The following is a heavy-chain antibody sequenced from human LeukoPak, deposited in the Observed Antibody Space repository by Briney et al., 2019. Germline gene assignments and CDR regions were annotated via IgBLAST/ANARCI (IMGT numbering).Heavy chain of an antibody. J-gene: IGHJ5*02. Sequence: GASVKVSCKASGYTFTNYDINWVRQATGQGPEWMGWMNPKSGNTGYAQKFQGRVTMTRNTSISTAYMDLSSLRSDDTAVYYCARDQDIVVVVAALRQREMGGFDPWGQGTLVTVSS. CDR2: MNPKSGNT. V-gene: IGHV1-8*01. CDR1: GYTFTNYD. D-gene: IGHD2-15*01. CDR3: ARDQDIVVVVAALRQREMGGFDP.